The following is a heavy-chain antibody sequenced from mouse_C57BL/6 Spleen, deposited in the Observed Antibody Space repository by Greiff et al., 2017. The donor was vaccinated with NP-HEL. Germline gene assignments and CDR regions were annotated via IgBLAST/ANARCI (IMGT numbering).Heavy chain of an antibody. CDR2: INPNNGGT. CDR1: GYTFTDYN. J-gene: IGHJ2*01. V-gene: IGHV1-22*01. D-gene: IGHD1-1*01. Sequence: VQLQQSGPELVKPGASVKMSCKASGYTFTDYNMHWVKQSHGKSLEWIGYINPNNGGTSYNQKFKGKATLTVNKSSSTAYMELRSLTSEDSAVYYCARKPYYYGSSQYYFDYWGQGTTLTVSS. CDR3: ARKPYYYGSSQYYFDY.